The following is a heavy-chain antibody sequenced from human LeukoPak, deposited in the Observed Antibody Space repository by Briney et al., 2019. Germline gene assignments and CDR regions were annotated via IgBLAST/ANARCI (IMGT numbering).Heavy chain of an antibody. CDR1: GYTFTSYY. CDR2: INPNSGGT. J-gene: IGHJ5*02. V-gene: IGHV1-2*02. Sequence: ASAKVSCKASGYTFTSYYMHWVRQAPGQGLEWMGWINPNSGGTNYAQKFQGRVTMTRDTSISTAYMELSRLRSDDTAVYYCAREFEAAAGTVWFDPWGQGTLVTVSS. D-gene: IGHD6-13*01. CDR3: AREFEAAAGTVWFDP.